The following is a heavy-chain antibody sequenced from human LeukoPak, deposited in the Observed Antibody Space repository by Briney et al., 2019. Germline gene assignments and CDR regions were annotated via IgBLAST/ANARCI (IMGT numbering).Heavy chain of an antibody. D-gene: IGHD1-26*01. CDR1: GFTFSSYW. CDR3: TTWELLLYYYGMDV. Sequence: GGSLRLSCAASGFTFSSYWMSWVRQAPGKGLEWVANIKQDGSEEYYVDSVKGRFTISRDDSKNTLYLQMNSLKTEDTAVYYCTTWELLLYYYGMDVWGQGTTVTVSS. V-gene: IGHV3-7*03. CDR2: IKQDGSEE. J-gene: IGHJ6*02.